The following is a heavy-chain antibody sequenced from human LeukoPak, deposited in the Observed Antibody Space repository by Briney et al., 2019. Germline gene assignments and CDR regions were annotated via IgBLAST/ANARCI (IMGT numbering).Heavy chain of an antibody. V-gene: IGHV4-34*01. Sequence: PSETLSLTCAVYGGSFSGYYWSWIRQPPGKGLERIGEINHSGSTNYNPSLKSRVTISVDTSKNQFSLNLSSVTAADTAVYYCARGPLRSGYYRPNWFDPWGQVTLVTVSS. J-gene: IGHJ5*02. CDR1: GGSFSGYY. CDR2: INHSGST. D-gene: IGHD3-3*01. CDR3: ARGPLRSGYYRPNWFDP.